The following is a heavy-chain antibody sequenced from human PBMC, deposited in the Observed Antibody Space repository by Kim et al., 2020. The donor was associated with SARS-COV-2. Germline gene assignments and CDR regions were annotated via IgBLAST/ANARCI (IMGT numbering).Heavy chain of an antibody. J-gene: IGHJ4*02. Sequence: YAQKLQGRVTMTTDTSTSTAYMELRSLRSDDTAVYYCARDYGDYVGRYDYWGQGTLVTVSS. D-gene: IGHD4-17*01. CDR3: ARDYGDYVGRYDY. V-gene: IGHV1-18*01.